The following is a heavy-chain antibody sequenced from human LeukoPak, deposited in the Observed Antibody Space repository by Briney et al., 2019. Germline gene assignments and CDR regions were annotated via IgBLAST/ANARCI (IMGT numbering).Heavy chain of an antibody. CDR3: AKDRAQQLVLDF. CDR2: IKQDGSEK. CDR1: GFTFSSYW. D-gene: IGHD6-13*01. J-gene: IGHJ4*02. V-gene: IGHV3-7*05. Sequence: GGSLRLSCAASGFTFSSYWMSWVRQTPGTGLEWVANIKQDGSEKYYVDSVKGRFTISRDNSKNTLFLQMNSLRAEDTAVYYCAKDRAQQLVLDFWGQGTLVTVSS.